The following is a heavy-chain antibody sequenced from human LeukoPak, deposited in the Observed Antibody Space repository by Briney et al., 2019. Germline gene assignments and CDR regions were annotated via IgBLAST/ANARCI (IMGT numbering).Heavy chain of an antibody. D-gene: IGHD6-13*01. CDR2: IYTSGST. Sequence: SETLSLTCTVSGGSISSGSYYWSWIRQPAGKGLEWIGRIYTSGSTNYYPPLKSRVTISVDTSKNQFSLKLSSVTAADTAVYYCARVVGQQLALGWFDPWGQGTLVTVSS. V-gene: IGHV4-61*02. J-gene: IGHJ5*02. CDR3: ARVVGQQLALGWFDP. CDR1: GGSISSGSYY.